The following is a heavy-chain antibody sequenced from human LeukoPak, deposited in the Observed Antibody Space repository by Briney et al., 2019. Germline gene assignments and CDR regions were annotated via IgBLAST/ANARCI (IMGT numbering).Heavy chain of an antibody. V-gene: IGHV3-21*06. CDR3: ARDLTTVTTAVFAY. D-gene: IGHD4-11*01. J-gene: IGHJ4*02. CDR2: ISSSSAYI. CDR1: GFTFSSYS. Sequence: GGSLRLSCAASGFTFSSYSMNWVRQAPGKGLEWVSSISSSSAYIYYADSVKGRFTISRDKAKNSLYLQMNSLRTEDTAVYYCARDLTTVTTAVFAYWGQGTPVTVPS.